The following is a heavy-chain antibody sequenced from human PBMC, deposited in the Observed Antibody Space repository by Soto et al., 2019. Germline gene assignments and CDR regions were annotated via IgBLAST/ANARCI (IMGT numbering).Heavy chain of an antibody. CDR1: GYSFTNND. Sequence: GASVKVSCKASGYSFTNNDVSWVRQATGQGLEWMGWMNPGSGDTGYAQKFQGRVTMTRDISIATAYMELSSLRSDDTAIYYCARMETFGSLNWFDPWGEGTLVIV. CDR2: MNPGSGDT. J-gene: IGHJ5*02. D-gene: IGHD3-16*01. V-gene: IGHV1-8*01. CDR3: ARMETFGSLNWFDP.